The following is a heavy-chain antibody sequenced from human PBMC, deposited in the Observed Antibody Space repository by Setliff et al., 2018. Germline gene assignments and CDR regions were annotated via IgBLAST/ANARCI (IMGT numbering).Heavy chain of an antibody. Sequence: ASVKVSCKTSGYSFTVFGISWVRQAPGQGLEWMGWISTYNGKTNYAQKFQGRVTMTTDTSTSTAYMELRSLRSDDAAVYYCARTYTTSSHFDYWGQGTLVTVSS. D-gene: IGHD6-6*01. CDR1: GYSFTVFG. V-gene: IGHV1-18*01. CDR2: ISTYNGKT. CDR3: ARTYTTSSHFDY. J-gene: IGHJ4*02.